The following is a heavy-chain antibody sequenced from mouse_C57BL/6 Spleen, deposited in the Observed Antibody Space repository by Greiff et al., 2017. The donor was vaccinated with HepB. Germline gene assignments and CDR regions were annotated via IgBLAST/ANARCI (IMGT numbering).Heavy chain of an antibody. J-gene: IGHJ4*01. CDR1: GYSIPSGYY. CDR2: ISYDGSN. V-gene: IGHV3-6*01. Sequence: ESGPGLVKPSQSLSLTCSVTGYSIPSGYYWNWIRQFPGNKLEWMGYISYDGSNNYNPSLNNRISITRDTSKNQFFLKLNSVTTEDTATYYCAKDGYYTHYAMDYWGQGTSVTVSS. D-gene: IGHD2-3*01. CDR3: AKDGYYTHYAMDY.